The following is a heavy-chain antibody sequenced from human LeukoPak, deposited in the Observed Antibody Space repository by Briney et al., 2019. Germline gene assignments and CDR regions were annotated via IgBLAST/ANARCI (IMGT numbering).Heavy chain of an antibody. J-gene: IGHJ4*02. CDR3: AKWEPFDY. Sequence: GGSLRLSCAASGFTFSSYAMSWVRQAPGEGLEWVSAISTNGGSTYFADSVKGRFTITRDNSKNTLSLEMNSLRPEDTAVYYCAKWEPFDYWGQGTLVTVSS. V-gene: IGHV3-23*01. CDR1: GFTFSSYA. D-gene: IGHD1-26*01. CDR2: ISTNGGST.